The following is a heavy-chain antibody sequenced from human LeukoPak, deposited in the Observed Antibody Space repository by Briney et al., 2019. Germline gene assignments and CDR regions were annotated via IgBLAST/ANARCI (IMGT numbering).Heavy chain of an antibody. J-gene: IGHJ4*02. D-gene: IGHD3-22*01. V-gene: IGHV4-39*01. CDR3: ARLDYYDSSGLDY. CDR2: IYYSGST. CDR1: GFTFSSYA. Sequence: PGGSLRLSCAASGFTFSSYAMSWVRQPPGKGLEWIGSIYYSGSTYYNPSLKSRVTISVDTSKNQFSLKLSSVTAADTAVYYCARLDYYDSSGLDYWGQGTLVTVSS.